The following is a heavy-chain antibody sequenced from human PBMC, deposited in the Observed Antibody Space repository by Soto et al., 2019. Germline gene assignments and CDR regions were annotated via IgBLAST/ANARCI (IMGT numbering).Heavy chain of an antibody. Sequence: QVPLVQSGAEVKKPGSSVKVSCKASGGTFSSYTISWVRQAPGQGLEWMGRIIPILGIANYAQKFQGRVTITADKSTSTAYMELSSLRSEDTAVYYCARGGLGYCSSTSCYSYYYYMDVWGKGTTVTVSS. CDR2: IIPILGIA. J-gene: IGHJ6*03. CDR1: GGTFSSYT. V-gene: IGHV1-69*02. D-gene: IGHD2-2*02. CDR3: ARGGLGYCSSTSCYSYYYYMDV.